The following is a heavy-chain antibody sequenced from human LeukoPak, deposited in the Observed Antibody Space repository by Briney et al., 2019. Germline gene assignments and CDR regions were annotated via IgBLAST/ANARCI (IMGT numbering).Heavy chain of an antibody. CDR3: ASNKPGVVNAFDI. V-gene: IGHV1-24*01. J-gene: IGHJ3*02. D-gene: IGHD2-2*01. Sequence: ASVKVSCKVSGYTLTELSMHWMRQAPGKGLEWMGGFDPEDGETIYAQKFQGRVTMTEDTSTDTAYMELSSLRSEDTAVYYCASNKPGVVNAFDIWGQGTMVTVSS. CDR1: GYTLTELS. CDR2: FDPEDGET.